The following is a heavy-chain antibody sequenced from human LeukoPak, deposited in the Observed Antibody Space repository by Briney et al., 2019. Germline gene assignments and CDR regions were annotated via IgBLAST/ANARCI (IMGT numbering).Heavy chain of an antibody. CDR2: ISAYNGNT. CDR1: GYTFTSYG. CDR3: AKDILSGWYGGYYFDY. Sequence: ASVKVSCKASGYTFTSYGISWVRQAPGQGLEWMGWISAYNGNTNYAQKLQGRVTMTTDTSTSTAYMELRSLRSDDTAVYYCAKDILSGWYGGYYFDYWGQGTLVTVSS. J-gene: IGHJ4*02. D-gene: IGHD6-19*01. V-gene: IGHV1-18*01.